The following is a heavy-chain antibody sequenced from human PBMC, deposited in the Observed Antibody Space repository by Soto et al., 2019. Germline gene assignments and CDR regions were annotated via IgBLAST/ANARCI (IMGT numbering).Heavy chain of an antibody. V-gene: IGHV3-30-3*01. CDR1: GFTFSSYA. CDR2: ISYDGSNK. J-gene: IGHJ4*02. CDR3: ARGGLGTVVTPENY. Sequence: QVPLVESGGGVVQPGRSLRLSCAASGFTFSSYAMHWVRQAPGKGLEWVALISYDGSNKYYADSVKGRFTISRDNSKNTLYLQMNSLRAEDTAVYYCARGGLGTVVTPENYWGQGTLVTVSS. D-gene: IGHD2-21*02.